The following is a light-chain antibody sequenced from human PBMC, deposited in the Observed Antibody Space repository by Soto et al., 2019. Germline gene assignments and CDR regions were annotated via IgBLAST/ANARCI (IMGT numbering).Light chain of an antibody. V-gene: IGKV1-5*03. CDR2: QAS. J-gene: IGKJ1*01. CDR1: QSIYNW. CDR3: QYYDPYSGT. Sequence: DIQMTQSPSTLSASVGDRVTITCRASQSIYNWLAWYQHKPGKAPKLLIYQASILESGVPSSFSGSGSGTEFTLTITSLQRDDAATYYCQYYDPYSGTFGQGTKVEIK.